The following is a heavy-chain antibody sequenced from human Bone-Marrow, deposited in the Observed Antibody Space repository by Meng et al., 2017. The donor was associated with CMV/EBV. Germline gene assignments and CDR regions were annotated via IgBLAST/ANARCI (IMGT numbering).Heavy chain of an antibody. Sequence: GSLRLSCTVSGGSISSSSYYWGWIRQPPGKGLEWIGSIYYSGSTYYIPSLKSRVTISVDTSKNQFSLKLSSVTAADTAVYYCARMWELQGAFDYWGQGTLVTVSS. J-gene: IGHJ4*02. CDR3: ARMWELQGAFDY. V-gene: IGHV4-39*01. D-gene: IGHD1-26*01. CDR2: IYYSGST. CDR1: GGSISSSSYY.